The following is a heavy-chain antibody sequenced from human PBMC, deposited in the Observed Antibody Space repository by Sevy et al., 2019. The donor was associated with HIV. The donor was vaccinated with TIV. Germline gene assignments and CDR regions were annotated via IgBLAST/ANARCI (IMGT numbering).Heavy chain of an antibody. J-gene: IGHJ4*02. V-gene: IGHV4-31*03. D-gene: IGHD3-10*01. CDR3: ARQWFGELYG. Sequence: SETLSLTCTVSGDSISSGANYWGWIRQHPVKGLEWIGYIHYSGSTYDNPSLKSRITMSVDTSKNQFSLKLRSVTAADTAVYYCARQWFGELYGWGQGTLVTVSS. CDR1: GDSISSGANY. CDR2: IHYSGST.